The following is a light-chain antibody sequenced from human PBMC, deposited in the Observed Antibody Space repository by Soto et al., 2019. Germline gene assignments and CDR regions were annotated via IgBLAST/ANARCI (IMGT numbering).Light chain of an antibody. CDR3: QERSIWPLIT. Sequence: EIVLTQSPATLSLSPGERATLSCRASQSVSSSLAWYQQKPGQAPRLLIYDVSNRATGIPARFSGSGSGTDFTLTISSLEPEDFAVYYCQERSIWPLITFGQGTRLEIK. V-gene: IGKV3-11*01. J-gene: IGKJ5*01. CDR1: QSVSSS. CDR2: DVS.